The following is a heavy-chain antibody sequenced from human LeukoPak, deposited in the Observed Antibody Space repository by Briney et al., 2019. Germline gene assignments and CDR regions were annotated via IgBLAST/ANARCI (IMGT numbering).Heavy chain of an antibody. CDR3: ARDLYSSSWYDY. Sequence: GRSLRLSCAVSGFTFSSYDMHWVRQAPGKGLEWVAVISYDGSNKYYADSVKGRFTISRDNSKSTLYLQMNSLRAEDTAVYYCARDLYSSSWYDYWGQGTLVTVSS. J-gene: IGHJ4*02. V-gene: IGHV3-30*19. CDR1: GFTFSSYD. D-gene: IGHD6-13*01. CDR2: ISYDGSNK.